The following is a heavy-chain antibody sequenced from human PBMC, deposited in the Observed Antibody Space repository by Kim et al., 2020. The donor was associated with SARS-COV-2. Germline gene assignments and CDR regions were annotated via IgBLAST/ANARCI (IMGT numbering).Heavy chain of an antibody. CDR1: GFTFSSYA. V-gene: IGHV3-64D*06. CDR3: VRRGDRATLDY. D-gene: IGHD2-15*01. CDR2: ITSNGGST. Sequence: GGSLRLSCSTSGFTFSSYAMYWVRQAPGKGLEYVSSITSNGGSTYYADSVKGRFTISRDNSKNTMHLQMSSLRAEDTALYYCVRRGDRATLDYWGQGTLVTVSS. J-gene: IGHJ4*02.